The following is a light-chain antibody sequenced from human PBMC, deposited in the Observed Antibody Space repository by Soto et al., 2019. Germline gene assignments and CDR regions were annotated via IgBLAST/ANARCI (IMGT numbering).Light chain of an antibody. CDR2: AAS. V-gene: IGKV1-39*01. Sequence: DIQMTQSPSSLSASVGDRVTITCRASQSISTYLHWYRQKPGKAPKLLIFAASTLHSGVPSRFSGSGSGTDFTLTISNLQSEDFATYCCQQSYSPPLTVGGGTKVEIK. J-gene: IGKJ4*01. CDR3: QQSYSPPLT. CDR1: QSISTY.